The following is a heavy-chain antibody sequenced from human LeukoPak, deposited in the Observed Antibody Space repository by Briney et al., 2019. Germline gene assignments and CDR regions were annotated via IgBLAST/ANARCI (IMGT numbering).Heavy chain of an antibody. CDR3: ARDARGEALDY. Sequence: SETLSLTCTVSGGSISSGGYYWSWIPQHPGKGLEWIGYIYYSGSTCYNPSLKSRVTISIDTSKNQFSLKLSSVTAADTAVYYCARDARGEALDYWGQGTLVTVSS. CDR2: IYYSGST. J-gene: IGHJ4*02. V-gene: IGHV4-31*03. D-gene: IGHD3-16*01. CDR1: GGSISSGGYY.